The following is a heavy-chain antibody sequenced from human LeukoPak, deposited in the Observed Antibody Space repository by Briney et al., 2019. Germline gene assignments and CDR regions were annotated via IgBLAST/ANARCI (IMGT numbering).Heavy chain of an antibody. CDR2: IWNDGHNK. Sequence: GGSLRLSCAASGFTFISYGMHWVRQAPGKGLEWVAVIWNDGHNKYYADSVEGRFTISRDNSKNTLYLQMNSLRAEDAAVYYCARGTSRLDYWGQGTLVTVSS. V-gene: IGHV3-33*01. CDR1: GFTFISYG. J-gene: IGHJ4*02. CDR3: ARGTSRLDY. D-gene: IGHD2-2*01.